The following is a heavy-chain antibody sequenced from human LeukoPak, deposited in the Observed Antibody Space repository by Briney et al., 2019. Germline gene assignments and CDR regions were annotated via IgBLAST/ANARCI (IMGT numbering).Heavy chain of an antibody. Sequence: GGSLRLSCAGSGFNFSSFVMTWVRQTPGKGLEWVSSISASGRSTYYADSVKGRFTISRDNSRSTLYLQVNSLRAEDTAVYHCAKKSPIFGVVIPLFDYWGQGTLVSVSS. CDR3: AKKSPIFGVVIPLFDY. CDR2: ISASGRST. CDR1: GFNFSSFV. J-gene: IGHJ4*02. D-gene: IGHD3-3*01. V-gene: IGHV3-23*01.